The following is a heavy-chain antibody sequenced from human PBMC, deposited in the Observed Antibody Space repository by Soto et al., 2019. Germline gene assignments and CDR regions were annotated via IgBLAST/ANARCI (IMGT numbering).Heavy chain of an antibody. D-gene: IGHD3-22*01. J-gene: IGHJ6*02. CDR2: ISYDGSNK. Sequence: QVQLVESGGGVVQPGRSLRLSCAASGFTFSSYAMHWVRQAPGKGLEWVVVISYDGSNKYYADSVKGRFTISRDNSKNTLYLQMNSLRAEDTAVYYCARDYYDSSGYYYYYYGMDVWGQGTTVTVSS. CDR1: GFTFSSYA. V-gene: IGHV3-30-3*01. CDR3: ARDYYDSSGYYYYYYGMDV.